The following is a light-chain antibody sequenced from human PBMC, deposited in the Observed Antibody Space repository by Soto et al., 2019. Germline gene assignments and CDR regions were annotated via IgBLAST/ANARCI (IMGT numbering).Light chain of an antibody. Sequence: IHMAQSPSSLSASFGYRFTISFRSSETISHYLNWYQQKPGKAPKLLIYAASKLQSGVPSRFSGSGSGTDFTLTITSLQTEDSATYYCQQSSSTPLTFGGGTKVDIK. V-gene: IGKV1-39*01. J-gene: IGKJ4*01. CDR2: AAS. CDR3: QQSSSTPLT. CDR1: ETISHY.